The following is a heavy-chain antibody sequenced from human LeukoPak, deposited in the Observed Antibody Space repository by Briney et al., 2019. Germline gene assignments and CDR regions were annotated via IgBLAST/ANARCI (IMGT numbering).Heavy chain of an antibody. CDR2: IWYDGSNK. D-gene: IGHD3-22*01. Sequence: GGSLRLSCAASGFTFSSYAMSWVRQAPGKGLEWVAVIWYDGSNKYYADSVKGRFTISRDNSKNTLYLQMNSLRAEDTAVYYCARDDSSGYYYLFGWGQGTLVTVSS. CDR3: ARDDSSGYYYLFG. CDR1: GFTFSSYA. J-gene: IGHJ4*02. V-gene: IGHV3-33*08.